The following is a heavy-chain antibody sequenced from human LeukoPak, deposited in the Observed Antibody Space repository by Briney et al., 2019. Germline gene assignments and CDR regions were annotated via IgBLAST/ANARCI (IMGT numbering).Heavy chain of an antibody. CDR2: INSDGSDT. V-gene: IGHV3-74*01. Sequence: GGSLRLSCAASGYIFERYWISWVRQAPGKGLVWVSRINSDGSDTTYADSVKGRFTISRDNARNTLSLRMNSLRAEDTAVYYCARDKQSPFDYWGQGALVTVYS. J-gene: IGHJ4*02. CDR1: GYIFERYW. CDR3: ARDKQSPFDY. D-gene: IGHD6-19*01.